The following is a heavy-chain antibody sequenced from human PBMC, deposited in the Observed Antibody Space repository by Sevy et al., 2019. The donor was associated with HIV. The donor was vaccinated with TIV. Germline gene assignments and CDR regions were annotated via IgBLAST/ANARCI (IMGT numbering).Heavy chain of an antibody. D-gene: IGHD3-3*01. CDR1: GFPFSSFT. V-gene: IGHV3-30*04. CDR3: AREKMTFGVVPPGTFDY. Sequence: GGSLRLSCAASGFPFSSFTLHWVRQAPGKGLEWVALISYDGNNNYYVDSVKGRFTISRDNSKNTLYLQLNSLRADDTAVYYCAREKMTFGVVPPGTFDYWGQGTLVTVSS. J-gene: IGHJ4*02. CDR2: ISYDGNNN.